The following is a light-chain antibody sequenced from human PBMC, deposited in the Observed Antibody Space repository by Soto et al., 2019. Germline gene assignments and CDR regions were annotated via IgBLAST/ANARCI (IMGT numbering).Light chain of an antibody. CDR3: GSWDSSLSDYV. J-gene: IGLJ1*01. CDR2: DDD. Sequence: QSVRRHPPSASAAPGHRVTICCSGSSSNIGGNSVSWYQQLPGTAPKLLIYDDDKRPSGIPDRFSGSKSGTSATLGITGFQTGDEADYYCGSWDSSLSDYVFGTGTKVTVL. CDR1: SSNIGGNS. V-gene: IGLV1-51*01.